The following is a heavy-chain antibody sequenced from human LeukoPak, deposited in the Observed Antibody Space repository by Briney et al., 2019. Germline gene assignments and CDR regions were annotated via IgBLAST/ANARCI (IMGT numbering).Heavy chain of an antibody. CDR1: GFTFSNAW. Sequence: GGSLRLSCAASGFTFSNAWMSWVRQAPGKGLEWVGRIKSKTDGGTTDYAAPVKGRFTISRDDSKNTLYLQMNSLKTEDTAVYYCTTEYDTVTTRDYYYYMDVWGKGTTVTVSS. CDR2: IKSKTDGGTT. V-gene: IGHV3-15*01. J-gene: IGHJ6*03. CDR3: TTEYDTVTTRDYYYYMDV. D-gene: IGHD4-11*01.